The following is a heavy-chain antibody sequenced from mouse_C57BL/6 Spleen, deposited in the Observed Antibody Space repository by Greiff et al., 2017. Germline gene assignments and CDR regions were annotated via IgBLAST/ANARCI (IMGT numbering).Heavy chain of an antibody. CDR3: ASPGWLLHCDY. V-gene: IGHV1-22*01. Sequence: EVKLMESGPELVKPGASVKMSCKASGYTFTDYNMHWVKQSHGKSLEWIGYINPNNGGTSYNQKFKGKATLTVNKSSSTAYMELRSLTSEDSAVYYCASPGWLLHCDYCGQGTTLTVSS. CDR2: INPNNGGT. D-gene: IGHD2-3*01. CDR1: GYTFTDYN. J-gene: IGHJ2*01.